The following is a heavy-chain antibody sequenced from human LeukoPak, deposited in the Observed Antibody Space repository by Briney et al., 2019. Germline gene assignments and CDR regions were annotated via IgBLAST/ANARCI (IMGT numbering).Heavy chain of an antibody. CDR1: GFTFSSYG. V-gene: IGHV3-30*03. CDR2: ISYDGDKK. D-gene: IGHD5-18*01. J-gene: IGHJ6*02. Sequence: GGSLRLSCAASGFTFSSYGMYWVRQAPGKGLEWVALISYDGDKKNYADSVKGRFTISRDNAKNSLYLQMNSLRAEDTAVYYCARDQGRRIQPLDYGMDVWGQGTTVTVSS. CDR3: ARDQGRRIQPLDYGMDV.